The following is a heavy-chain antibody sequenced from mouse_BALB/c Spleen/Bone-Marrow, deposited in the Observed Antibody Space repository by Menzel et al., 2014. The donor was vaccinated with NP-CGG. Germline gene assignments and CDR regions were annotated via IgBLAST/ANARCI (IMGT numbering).Heavy chain of an antibody. V-gene: IGHV3-2*02. CDR1: GYSITSDYA. CDR2: ISYSGST. D-gene: IGHD1-1*01. J-gene: IGHJ4*01. Sequence: EVQLQESGPGLVKPSQSLSLTCTVTGYSITSDYAWNWIRQFPGTKLEWMGYISYSGSTSYNPSLKSRISITRDTSKNQFFLQLNSVTTEDTATYYCARWNYGSSRYYAMDYWGQGTSVTVSS. CDR3: ARWNYGSSRYYAMDY.